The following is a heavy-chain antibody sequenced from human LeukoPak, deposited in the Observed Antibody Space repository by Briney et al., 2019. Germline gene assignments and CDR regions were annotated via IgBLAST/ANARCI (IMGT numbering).Heavy chain of an antibody. CDR2: IKSKTDGGTT. Sequence: GGSLRLSCAASGFIFSSHGMNWVRQAPGKGLEWVGRIKSKTDGGTTDYAAPVKGRFTISRDDSKNTLYLQMNSLKTEDTAVYYCTTSTYYYDSSGYYYFLLVPNDYWGQGTLVTVSS. J-gene: IGHJ4*02. CDR3: TTSTYYYDSSGYYYFLLVPNDY. D-gene: IGHD3-22*01. V-gene: IGHV3-15*01. CDR1: GFIFSSHG.